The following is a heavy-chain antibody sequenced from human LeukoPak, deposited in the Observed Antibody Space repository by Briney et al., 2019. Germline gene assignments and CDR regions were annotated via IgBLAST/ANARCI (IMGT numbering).Heavy chain of an antibody. Sequence: GGSLRLSCAASGFSFRIHAMHWVRQAPGKGLEWVAVISYEGSKTDYADSVKGRFTISRDNSKNTLYLQMNSLRAEDTAVYYCAKDFYSLRENYYGMDAWGQGTTVTVSS. CDR2: ISYEGSKT. V-gene: IGHV3-30-3*01. J-gene: IGHJ6*02. D-gene: IGHD4-4*01. CDR3: AKDFYSLRENYYGMDA. CDR1: GFSFRIHA.